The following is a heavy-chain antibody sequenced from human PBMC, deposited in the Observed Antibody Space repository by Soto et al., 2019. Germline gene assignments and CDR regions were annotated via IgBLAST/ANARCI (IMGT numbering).Heavy chain of an antibody. CDR3: ARGLYSSSWSDFDY. CDR1: GYPFTSYG. J-gene: IGHJ4*02. Sequence: GGSVKVCFKASGYPFTSYGISLVRQAPGQGLEWMGWISAYNGNTNYAQKLQGRVTMTTDTSTSTAYMELRSLRSDDTAVYYCARGLYSSSWSDFDYWGQGTMVTVSS. V-gene: IGHV1-18*04. CDR2: ISAYNGNT. D-gene: IGHD6-13*01.